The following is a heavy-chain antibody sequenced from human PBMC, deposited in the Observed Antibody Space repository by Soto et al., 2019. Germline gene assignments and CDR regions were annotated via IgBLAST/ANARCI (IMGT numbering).Heavy chain of an antibody. V-gene: IGHV4-34*01. CDR3: ARGITTY. CDR2: INHSGST. J-gene: IGHJ4*02. Sequence: NPSETLSLTCAVYGGSFSGYYWSWIRQPPGKGLEWIGEINHSGSTNYNPSLKSRVTISVDTSKNQFSLKLSSVTAADTAVYYCARGITTYWGQGTLVTVS. D-gene: IGHD1-20*01. CDR1: GGSFSGYY.